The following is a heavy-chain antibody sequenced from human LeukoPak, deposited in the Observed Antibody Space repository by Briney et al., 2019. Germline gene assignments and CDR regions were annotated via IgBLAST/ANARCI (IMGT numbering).Heavy chain of an antibody. CDR2: ISGSGGST. CDR1: GFTFSSYA. D-gene: IGHD2-2*02. CDR3: ASLGYCSSTSRYMGSYYYYYGMDV. J-gene: IGHJ6*02. Sequence: GGSLRLSCAASGFTFSSYAMSWVRQAPGKGLEWVSAISGSGGSTYYADSVKGRFTISRDNSKNTLYLQMNSLRAEDTAVYYCASLGYCSSTSRYMGSYYYYYGMDVWGQGTTVTVSS. V-gene: IGHV3-23*01.